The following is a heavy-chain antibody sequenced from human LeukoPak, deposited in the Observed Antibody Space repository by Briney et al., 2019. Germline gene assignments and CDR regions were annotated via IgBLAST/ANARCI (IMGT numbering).Heavy chain of an antibody. CDR2: IHYTGTI. CDR3: AREPFYYYGSNGYPE. V-gene: IGHV4-59*12. CDR1: GGSISTYY. J-gene: IGHJ4*02. Sequence: SETLSLTCSVSGGSISTYYWSWIRQPPGKGLEWIGCIHYTGTINYYYYSPSLKSRTAISMDTSKNKFSLEMTSVDAADTAVYYCAREPFYYYGSNGYPEWGQGTLITVSS. D-gene: IGHD3-22*01.